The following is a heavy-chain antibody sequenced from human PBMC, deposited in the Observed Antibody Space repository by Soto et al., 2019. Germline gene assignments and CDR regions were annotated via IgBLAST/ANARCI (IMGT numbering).Heavy chain of an antibody. V-gene: IGHV1-18*01. D-gene: IGHD2-15*01. J-gene: IGHJ3*02. Sequence: ASVKVSCKASGYTFTSYGISWVRQAPGQGLEWMGWISAYNGNTNYAQKIQGRVTMTTDTSTSTAYMELRSLRSDDTALYYFARGGCSGGSCYLFGAFDIWGQGTMVTVSS. CDR3: ARGGCSGGSCYLFGAFDI. CDR2: ISAYNGNT. CDR1: GYTFTSYG.